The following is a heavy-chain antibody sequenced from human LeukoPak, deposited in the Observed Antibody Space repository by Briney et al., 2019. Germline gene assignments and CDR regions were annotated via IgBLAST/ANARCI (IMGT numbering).Heavy chain of an antibody. V-gene: IGHV7-4-1*02. Sequence: GASVKVSCKASGYTFTSYAMNWVRQAPGQGLEWMGWINTNTGNPTYAQGFTGRFVFSLDTSVSTAYLQISSLKAEDTAVYYCARSGAIWFGEFGAFDIWGQGTMVTVSS. J-gene: IGHJ3*02. CDR2: INTNTGNP. CDR3: ARSGAIWFGEFGAFDI. D-gene: IGHD3-10*01. CDR1: GYTFTSYA.